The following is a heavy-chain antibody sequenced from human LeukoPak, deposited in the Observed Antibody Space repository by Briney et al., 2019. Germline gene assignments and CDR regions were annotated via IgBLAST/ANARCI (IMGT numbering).Heavy chain of an antibody. D-gene: IGHD3-22*01. Sequence: PGGSLRLSCAASGFTFSSSAMSWVRQAPGKGLEWVSAISGSGDNTYYAGSVKGRFTIFRDNSKNMLYLQMNSLRAEDTALYYCASQKANFYDSSGDVWGQGTTVTVSS. CDR2: ISGSGDNT. CDR3: ASQKANFYDSSGDV. V-gene: IGHV3-23*01. CDR1: GFTFSSSA. J-gene: IGHJ6*02.